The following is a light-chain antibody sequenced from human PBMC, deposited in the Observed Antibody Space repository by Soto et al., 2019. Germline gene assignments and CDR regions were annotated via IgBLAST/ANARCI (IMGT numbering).Light chain of an antibody. CDR1: SSDVGGSNF. V-gene: IGLV2-14*03. CDR3: CSYRSSSTLV. CDR2: DVA. Sequence: QSALTQPASVSASPGQSITISCTGTSSDVGGSNFVSWYQQHPGKPPKLIIYDVATRPSGVSNRFSGSKSGSTASLIISRLQTEDEADYYCCSYRSSSTLVFGGGTKVTVL. J-gene: IGLJ2*01.